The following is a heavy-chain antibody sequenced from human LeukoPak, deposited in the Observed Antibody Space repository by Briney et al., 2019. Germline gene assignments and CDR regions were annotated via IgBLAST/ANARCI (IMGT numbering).Heavy chain of an antibody. J-gene: IGHJ4*02. D-gene: IGHD6-19*01. CDR3: ARDVQWRFDY. Sequence: GGSLRLSCAAFGFTFSSYGMHWVRQAPGKGLEWVAVIWYDGSNKYYADSVKGRFTISRDNSKNTLYLQMNSLRTEDTAVYYCARDVQWRFDYWGQGTLVTVSS. V-gene: IGHV3-33*01. CDR1: GFTFSSYG. CDR2: IWYDGSNK.